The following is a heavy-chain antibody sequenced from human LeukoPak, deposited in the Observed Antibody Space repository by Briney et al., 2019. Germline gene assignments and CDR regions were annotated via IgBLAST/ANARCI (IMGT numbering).Heavy chain of an antibody. J-gene: IGHJ4*02. Sequence: GGSLRLSCAASGFTFSSYSMNWVRQAPGKGLEWVSSISSSSSYIYYADSVKRRFTISRDNAKNSLYLQMNSLRAEDTAVYYCASSGSYRFDYWGQGTLVTVSS. V-gene: IGHV3-21*01. CDR2: ISSSSSYI. D-gene: IGHD1-26*01. CDR1: GFTFSSYS. CDR3: ASSGSYRFDY.